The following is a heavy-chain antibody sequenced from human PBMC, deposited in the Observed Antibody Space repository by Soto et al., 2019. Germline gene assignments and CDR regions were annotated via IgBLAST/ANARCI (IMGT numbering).Heavy chain of an antibody. V-gene: IGHV1-2*04. CDR3: ARGAGILGPIHSFCDY. J-gene: IGHJ4*02. CDR2: INPNSGVT. D-gene: IGHD1-1*01. CDR1: GYTFTDYY. Sequence: QVQLVQSGAEVKKPGASVKVSCKASGYTFTDYYMHWVRQAPGQGLEWMGWINPNSGVTNYGQKFQGWGPRTRDTAISRAYMEVSRLRSDDRAVEYCARGAGILGPIHSFCDYWGQGTLVTVSS.